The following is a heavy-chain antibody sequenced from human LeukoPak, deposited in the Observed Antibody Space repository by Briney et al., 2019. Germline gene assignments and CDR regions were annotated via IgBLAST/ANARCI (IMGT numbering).Heavy chain of an antibody. V-gene: IGHV1-69*04. CDR2: IIPILGIA. CDR1: GGTFSSYA. CDR3: ASKLGFLAGTGGDYFDY. J-gene: IGHJ4*02. D-gene: IGHD6-19*01. Sequence: ASVKVSCKASGGTFSSYAISWVRQAPGQGLEWMGRIIPILGIANYAQKFQGRVTITADKSASTAYMELSSLRSEDTAVYYCASKLGFLAGTGGDYFDYWGQGTLVTVSS.